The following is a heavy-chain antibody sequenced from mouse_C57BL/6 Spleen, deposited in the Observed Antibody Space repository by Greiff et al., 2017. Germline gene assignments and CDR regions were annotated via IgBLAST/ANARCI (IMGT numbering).Heavy chain of an antibody. Sequence: VQLQQSGAELVRPGASVKLSCTASGFNIKDDYMHWVKQRPEQGLEWIGWIDPENGDTEYASKFQGKATITADTSSNTAYLQLSSLTSEDTAVYYCTTYYRNFDVGGTGTTVTVSS. V-gene: IGHV14-4*01. CDR2: IDPENGDT. CDR3: TTYYRNFDV. CDR1: GFNIKDDY. D-gene: IGHD2-14*01. J-gene: IGHJ1*03.